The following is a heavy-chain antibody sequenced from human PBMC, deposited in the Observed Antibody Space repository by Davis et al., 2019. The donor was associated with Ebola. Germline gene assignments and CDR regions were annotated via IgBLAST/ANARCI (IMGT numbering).Heavy chain of an antibody. V-gene: IGHV3-21*01. CDR1: GFTFSSYS. CDR3: ARDRGGDRSGRGAAAGTFDY. CDR2: IISSISYI. D-gene: IGHD6-13*01. J-gene: IGHJ4*02. Sequence: PGGSLTLSCKGSGFTFSSYSMNWVRQAHGNGLEWVSSIISSISYIYYADSVKGRFTISRDHAKNSLYLQMNSQRAEDPAVDYCARDRGGDRSGRGAAAGTFDYWGQGTLVTVSS.